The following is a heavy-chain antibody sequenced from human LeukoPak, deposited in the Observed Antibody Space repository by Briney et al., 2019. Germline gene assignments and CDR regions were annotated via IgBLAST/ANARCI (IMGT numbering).Heavy chain of an antibody. Sequence: PGGSLRLSCAASGFTFSSYWMSWVRQAPGKGLEWVANIKQDGSEKYYVDSVKGRFTISRDNAKNSLYLQMSSLRAEDTAVYYCARQDDSSGYYRQPLDYWGQGTLVTVSS. CDR3: ARQDDSSGYYRQPLDY. D-gene: IGHD3-22*01. CDR1: GFTFSSYW. CDR2: IKQDGSEK. V-gene: IGHV3-7*01. J-gene: IGHJ4*02.